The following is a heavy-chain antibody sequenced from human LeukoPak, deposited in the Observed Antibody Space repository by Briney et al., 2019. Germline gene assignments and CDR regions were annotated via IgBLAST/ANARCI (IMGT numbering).Heavy chain of an antibody. CDR2: INPSGGST. CDR1: GYTFTSYY. CDR3: ARQRGDFWSGYLTYFDY. V-gene: IGHV1-46*01. J-gene: IGHJ4*02. D-gene: IGHD3-3*01. Sequence: ASVKVSCEASGYTFTSYYMHWVRQAPGQGLEWMGIINPSGGSTSYAQKFQGRVTMTRDTSTSTVYMELSSLRSEDTAVYYCARQRGDFWSGYLTYFDYWGQGTLVTVSS.